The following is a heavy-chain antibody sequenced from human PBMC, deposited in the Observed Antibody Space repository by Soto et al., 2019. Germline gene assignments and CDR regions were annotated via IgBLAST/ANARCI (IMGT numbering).Heavy chain of an antibody. Sequence: QVQLVESGGGVVQPGRSLRLSCAASGFTFSSYAMHWVRRAPGKGLEWMAVMSYDGSNKYYADSVKGRFTISRDNSKNTLYLQMNSLRPEDSSLYYCAREGGAYWGQGTLLIVSS. CDR3: AREGGAY. CDR1: GFTFSSYA. CDR2: MSYDGSNK. J-gene: IGHJ4*02. D-gene: IGHD3-16*01. V-gene: IGHV3-30-3*01.